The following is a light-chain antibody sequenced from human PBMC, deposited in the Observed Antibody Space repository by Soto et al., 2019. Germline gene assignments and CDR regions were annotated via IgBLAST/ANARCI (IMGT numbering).Light chain of an antibody. J-gene: IGKJ4*01. CDR1: QGISGW. V-gene: IGKV1-12*01. CDR2: AAS. Sequence: DVLMTQSPSSVSASVGDRVSITCRASQGISGWLAWYQQKPGKAPKLLIYAASSLQSGVPSRSSGSGSGTDFTLTINTLQPEDFATYYCQQVHIFPLTFGGGTKVEIK. CDR3: QQVHIFPLT.